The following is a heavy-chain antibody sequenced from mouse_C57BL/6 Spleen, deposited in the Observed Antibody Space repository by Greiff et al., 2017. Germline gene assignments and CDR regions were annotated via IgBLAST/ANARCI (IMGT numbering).Heavy chain of an antibody. J-gene: IGHJ2*01. D-gene: IGHD1-1*01. V-gene: IGHV5-16*01. CDR3: AKDGRYYGSSPYFDY. Sequence: EVQVVESEGGLVQPGSSMKLSCTASGFTFSDYYMAWVRQVPEKGLEWVAYINYDGSSLYYLDSLTSRFIISRDNAKNILYLQMSSLKSANTATYDSAKDGRYYGSSPYFDYWGQGTTLTVSS. CDR1: GFTFSDYY. CDR2: INYDGSSL.